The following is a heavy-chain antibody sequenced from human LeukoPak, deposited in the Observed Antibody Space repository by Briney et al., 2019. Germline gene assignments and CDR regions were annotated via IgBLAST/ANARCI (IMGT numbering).Heavy chain of an antibody. CDR2: IYYSGST. CDR3: ATGTSLPPPAFDI. D-gene: IGHD1-14*01. J-gene: IGHJ3*02. Sequence: SQTLSLTCTVSGGSISSGGYYWSWIRQHPGKGLEWIGYIYYSGSTYYNPSLKSRVTISVDTSKNQFSLKLSSVTAADTAVYYCATGTSLPPPAFDIWGQGTTVTVSS. CDR1: GGSISSGGYY. V-gene: IGHV4-31*03.